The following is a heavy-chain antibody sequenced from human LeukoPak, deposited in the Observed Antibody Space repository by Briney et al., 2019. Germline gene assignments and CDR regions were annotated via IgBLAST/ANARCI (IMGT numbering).Heavy chain of an antibody. J-gene: IGHJ4*02. Sequence: ASVKVSCKASGYTFTSYDINWERQATGQGLEWMGWMNPNSGNTGYAQKFQGRVTMTRNTSISTAYMELSSLRSEDTAVYYCARGQLYSGSYTIDYWGQGTLVTVSS. V-gene: IGHV1-8*01. CDR3: ARGQLYSGSYTIDY. CDR1: GYTFTSYD. CDR2: MNPNSGNT. D-gene: IGHD1-26*01.